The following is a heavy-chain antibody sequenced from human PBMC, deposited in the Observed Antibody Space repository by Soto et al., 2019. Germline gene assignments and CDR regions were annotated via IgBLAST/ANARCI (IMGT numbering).Heavy chain of an antibody. CDR2: INPNSGGT. CDR1: GYTFTGYY. V-gene: IGHV1-2*04. CDR3: ARGWPTAMVNSYYSYGMNV. J-gene: IGHJ6*02. Sequence: ASVKVSCKASGYTFTGYYMHWVRQAPGQGLEWMGWINPNSGGTNYAQKFQGWVTMTRDTSISTAYMELSRLRSDDTAVYYGARGWPTAMVNSYYSYGMNVWGQGPTVTVSS. D-gene: IGHD5-18*01.